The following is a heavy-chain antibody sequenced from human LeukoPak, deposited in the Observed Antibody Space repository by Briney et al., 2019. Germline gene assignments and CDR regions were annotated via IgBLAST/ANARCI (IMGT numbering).Heavy chain of an antibody. CDR1: GFTFDDYA. CDR3: AKVRPTRFVESSGWLELGY. J-gene: IGHJ4*02. CDR2: ISGDGSRT. D-gene: IGHD6-19*01. V-gene: IGHV3-43*02. Sequence: GGSLRLSCAASGFTFDDYAMHGVRQAPGKGLEWVSLISGDGSRTYYAESVKGRFTISRDNSKDSLNLQMNSLRTEDTAFYYCAKVRPTRFVESSGWLELGYWGQGTLVTVSS.